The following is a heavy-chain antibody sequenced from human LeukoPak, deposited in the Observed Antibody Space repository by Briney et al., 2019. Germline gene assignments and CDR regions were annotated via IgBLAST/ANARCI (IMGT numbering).Heavy chain of an antibody. CDR2: ISSGGST. V-gene: IGHV3-66*01. J-gene: IGHJ4*02. CDR3: GRVGDGYNDNY. CDR1: GFTVSSDY. D-gene: IGHD5-12*01. Sequence: PGRSLRLSCAASGFTVSSDYMGWVRQAPEKGLEWVSLISSGGSTYYADSLKGRFTISRDNSKNTLYLQMNSLRAEDTAVYYCGRVGDGYNDNYWGQGTLATVSS.